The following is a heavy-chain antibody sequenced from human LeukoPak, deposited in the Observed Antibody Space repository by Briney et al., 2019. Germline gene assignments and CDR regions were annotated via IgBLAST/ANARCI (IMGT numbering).Heavy chain of an antibody. CDR1: GFTISNYG. Sequence: PGGSLRLSCAAAGFTISNYGMNSVRQAPGKGLEWVSSISSSSSYIYYADSVKGRFTISRDNAKNSLYLQMNSLRAEDTAVYYCTSSPTVTDNWGQGTLVTVSS. CDR3: TSSPTVTDN. J-gene: IGHJ4*02. D-gene: IGHD4-17*01. V-gene: IGHV3-21*01. CDR2: ISSSSSYI.